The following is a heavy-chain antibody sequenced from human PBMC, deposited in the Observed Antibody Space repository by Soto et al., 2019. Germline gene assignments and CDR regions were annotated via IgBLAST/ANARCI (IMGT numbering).Heavy chain of an antibody. J-gene: IGHJ4*02. D-gene: IGHD3-22*01. CDR1: GFSLIPYW. CDR2: INQDGSER. CDR3: ARGSVHFYDNSFDY. V-gene: IGHV3-7*03. Sequence: EVLLVESGGGLVQPGGSLRLSCGASGFSLIPYWMSWVRQAPGKGLEWVANINQDGSERNYVDSVRGRFTISRDNAQNSVFLQMNSLRAEDMAVYFWARGSVHFYDNSFDYWGQGTPVTVSS.